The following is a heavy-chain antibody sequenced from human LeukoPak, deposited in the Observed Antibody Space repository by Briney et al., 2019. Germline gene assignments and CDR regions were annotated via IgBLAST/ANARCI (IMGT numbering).Heavy chain of an antibody. CDR3: AKRYRVSTSCSYSDL. CDR1: GFTFSSYG. CDR2: IRYDGSNK. J-gene: IGHJ4*02. D-gene: IGHD2-2*01. V-gene: IGHV3-30*02. Sequence: GGSLRLSCAASGFTFSSYGMHWVRQAPGKGLEWVAFIRYDGSNKYYADSVKGRFTISRDNPRNTLYLQMSFLINEDTAVYYCAKRYRVSTSCSYSDLWGQGTLVAVSS.